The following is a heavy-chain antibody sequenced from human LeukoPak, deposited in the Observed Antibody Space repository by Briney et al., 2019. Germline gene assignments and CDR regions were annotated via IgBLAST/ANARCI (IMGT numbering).Heavy chain of an antibody. Sequence: GGSLRLSCAASGSTFSTYSMIWVRQAPGKGLEWVSSISSSSSHIYYTDSLMGRFTVSRDNAKSSLDLQMNSLRVEDTAVYYCARVTRNSGVFDVWGQGTMVTVSS. CDR3: ARVTRNSGVFDV. CDR1: GSTFSTYS. D-gene: IGHD1-14*01. V-gene: IGHV3-21*06. J-gene: IGHJ3*01. CDR2: ISSSSSHI.